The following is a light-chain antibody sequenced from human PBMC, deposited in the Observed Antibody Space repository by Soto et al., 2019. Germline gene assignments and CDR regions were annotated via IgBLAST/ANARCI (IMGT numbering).Light chain of an antibody. CDR1: NYTL. CDR2: EGY. V-gene: IGLV2-23*01. Sequence: QSALTQPASVSGSPGQSITLSCTGTNYTLVSWYQHHPGKATKLMIYEGYQRPSGVSDRFSGSQSGNTASLTISGLQAEDEDDYYCSSYAGAVVFGGGTKLTVL. CDR3: SSYAGAVV. J-gene: IGLJ2*01.